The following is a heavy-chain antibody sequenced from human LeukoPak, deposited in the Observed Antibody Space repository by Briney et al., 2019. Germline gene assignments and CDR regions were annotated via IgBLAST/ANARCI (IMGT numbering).Heavy chain of an antibody. D-gene: IGHD6-19*01. Sequence: ASVKVSCKASGYTFTSYAMHWVRQAPGQRLEWMGWINAGNGNTKYSQKFQGRVTITRDTSASTAYMELSSLRSEDTAVYYCARSSSSDWSDAEYFQHWGQGTLVTVSS. CDR1: GYTFTSYA. V-gene: IGHV1-3*01. J-gene: IGHJ1*01. CDR2: INAGNGNT. CDR3: ARSSSSDWSDAEYFQH.